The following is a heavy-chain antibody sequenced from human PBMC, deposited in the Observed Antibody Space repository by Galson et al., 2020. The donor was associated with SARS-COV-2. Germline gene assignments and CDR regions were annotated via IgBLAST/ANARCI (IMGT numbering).Heavy chain of an antibody. CDR3: ARGTETAAGDFEY. V-gene: IGHV4-59*01. CDR1: GGSISTYY. J-gene: IGHJ4*02. CDR2: IYYSGSR. Sequence: SETLSLTCSVSGGSISTYYWSWIRPPPGKRLQWIAYIYYSGSRNYNPSLQNRVTISVDTSKDQFSLQLRSVTAADTAVYYCARGTETAAGDFEYWGQGTLVTVSS. D-gene: IGHD6-13*01.